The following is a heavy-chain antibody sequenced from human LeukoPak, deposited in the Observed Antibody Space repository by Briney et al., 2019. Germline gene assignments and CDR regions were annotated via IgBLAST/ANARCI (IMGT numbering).Heavy chain of an antibody. CDR1: GYTFTSYA. Sequence: ASVKVSCKASGYTFTSYAMHWVRQAPGQRLEWMGWINAGNGNTKYSLKFQGRVTITRDTSASTVYMELSSLRSEDTAVYYCTRGLLWFGELSPPGYWGQGTLVTVSS. D-gene: IGHD3-10*01. CDR2: INAGNGNT. J-gene: IGHJ4*02. V-gene: IGHV1-3*01. CDR3: TRGLLWFGELSPPGY.